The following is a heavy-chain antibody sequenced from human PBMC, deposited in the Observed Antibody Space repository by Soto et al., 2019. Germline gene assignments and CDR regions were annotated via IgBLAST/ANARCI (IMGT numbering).Heavy chain of an antibody. D-gene: IGHD5-18*01. CDR3: ARELRGYSYGILHY. V-gene: IGHV1-2*04. J-gene: IGHJ4*02. CDR2: INPNSGGT. Sequence: ASVKVSCKASGYTFTGYYMHWVRQAPGQGLEWMGWINPNSGGTNYAQKFQGWVTMTRDTSISTAYMELSRLRSDDTAVYYCARELRGYSYGILHYWGQGTLVTVSS. CDR1: GYTFTGYY.